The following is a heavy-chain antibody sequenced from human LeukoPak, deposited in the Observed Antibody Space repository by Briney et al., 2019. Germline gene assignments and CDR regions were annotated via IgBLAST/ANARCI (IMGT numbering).Heavy chain of an antibody. J-gene: IGHJ5*02. CDR3: ARGNWFDP. Sequence: GGSLRLSCEASGFTVSSNYMSWVRQAPGKGLEWVSVIHSGGSTDYADSVKGRFTISRDNSKNTLYLQMNTLRAEDTAVYYCARGNWFDPWGQGTLVTVSS. CDR1: GFTVSSNY. V-gene: IGHV3-66*01. CDR2: IHSGGST.